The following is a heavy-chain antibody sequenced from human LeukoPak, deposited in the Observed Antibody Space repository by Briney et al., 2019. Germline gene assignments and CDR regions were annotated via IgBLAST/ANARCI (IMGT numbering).Heavy chain of an antibody. J-gene: IGHJ4*02. CDR1: GGSFSGYY. Sequence: SETLSLTCAVYGGSFSGYYWSWIRQPPGKGLEWIGEINHSGSTNYNPFLKSRVTISVDTSKKQFSLKLSSVTAADTAVYYCARGPYSSRHFDYWGQGTLVTVSS. D-gene: IGHD6-13*01. V-gene: IGHV4-34*01. CDR2: INHSGST. CDR3: ARGPYSSRHFDY.